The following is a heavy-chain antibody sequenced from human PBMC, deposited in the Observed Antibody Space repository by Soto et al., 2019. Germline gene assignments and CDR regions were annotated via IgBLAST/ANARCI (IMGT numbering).Heavy chain of an antibody. V-gene: IGHV4-39*01. CDR1: GGSISSSSYY. J-gene: IGHJ6*03. D-gene: IGHD2-2*03. Sequence: PSETLSLTCTVSGGSISSSSYYRGWIRQPPGKGLEWIGSIYYSGSTYYNPSLKSRVTISVDTSKNQFSLKLSSVTAADTAVYYCARTNVDIYSGYYSYMDVWGKGTTVPGSS. CDR2: IYYSGST. CDR3: ARTNVDIYSGYYSYMDV.